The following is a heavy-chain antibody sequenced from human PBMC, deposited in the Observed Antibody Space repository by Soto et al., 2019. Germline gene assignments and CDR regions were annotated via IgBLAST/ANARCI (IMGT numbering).Heavy chain of an antibody. CDR3: ARRDYYSYGFDV. V-gene: IGHV3-21*01. CDR2: ISTSSSYI. CDR1: GFTFRSYS. J-gene: IGHJ6*02. Sequence: PGGSLRLSCVASGFTFRSYSMNWVRQAPGKGLEWVSSISTSSSYIYYADSVKGRFTISRDNAKNSLYLQMNSLRAEDTAVYYCARRDYYSYGFDVWGQGTTVPVSS.